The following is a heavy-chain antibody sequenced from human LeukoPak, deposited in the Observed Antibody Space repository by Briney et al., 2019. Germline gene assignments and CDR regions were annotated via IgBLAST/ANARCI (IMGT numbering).Heavy chain of an antibody. Sequence: GASVKVSCKASGGTFSSYAISWVRQAPGQGLEWMGRIIPILGIANYAQKFQGRVTITADKSTSTAYMELSSLRSEDTAVYYCARAGFVLRFLEWPHWYFDLWGRGTPVTVSS. V-gene: IGHV1-69*04. D-gene: IGHD3-3*01. CDR3: ARAGFVLRFLEWPHWYFDL. CDR2: IIPILGIA. J-gene: IGHJ2*01. CDR1: GGTFSSYA.